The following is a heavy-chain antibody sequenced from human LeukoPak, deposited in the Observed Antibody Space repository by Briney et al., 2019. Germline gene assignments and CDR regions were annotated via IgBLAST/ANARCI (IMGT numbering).Heavy chain of an antibody. J-gene: IGHJ4*02. CDR1: GYTFTGYY. Sequence: ASVKVSCKASGYTFTGYYMHWVRQAPGQGLEWMRWINPNSGGTNYAHKFQGRVTMTRDTSISTAYMELSRLRSDDTAVYYCARDRPPQLVRPFDYWGQGTLVTVSS. V-gene: IGHV1-2*07. CDR3: ARDRPPQLVRPFDY. D-gene: IGHD6-13*01. CDR2: INPNSGGT.